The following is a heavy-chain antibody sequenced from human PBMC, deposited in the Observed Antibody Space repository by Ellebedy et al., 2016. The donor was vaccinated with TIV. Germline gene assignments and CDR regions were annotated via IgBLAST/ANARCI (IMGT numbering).Heavy chain of an antibody. CDR1: GFSFRSYW. J-gene: IGHJ5*02. CDR2: IYQDGSDQ. D-gene: IGHD5-18*01. V-gene: IGHV3-7*01. CDR3: ARRGSYGDYAVQINSWFDT. Sequence: GGSLRLSCAASGFSFRSYWMSWVRQAPEKGLEWVANIYQDGSDQYYVDSVKGRFTISRDNADNSLFLQMSNLRAEDTAVYYCARRGSYGDYAVQINSWFDTWGRGTLVAVSS.